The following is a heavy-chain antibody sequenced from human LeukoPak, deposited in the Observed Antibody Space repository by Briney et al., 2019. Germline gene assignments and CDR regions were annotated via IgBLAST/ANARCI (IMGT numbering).Heavy chain of an antibody. V-gene: IGHV3-7*01. CDR2: IKQDGSEK. Sequence: GGSLRLSYASSGFTFSSYWMSWVRQAPGKGLEWVANIKQDGSEKYYVDSVKGRFTISRDNAKNSLYLQMNSLRAEDTAVYYCARENFDIVVVVAATLDAFDIWGQGTMVTVSS. D-gene: IGHD2-15*01. CDR1: GFTFSSYW. J-gene: IGHJ3*02. CDR3: ARENFDIVVVVAATLDAFDI.